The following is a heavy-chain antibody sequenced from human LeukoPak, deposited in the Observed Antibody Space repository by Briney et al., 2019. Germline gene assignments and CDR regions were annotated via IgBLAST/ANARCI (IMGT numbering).Heavy chain of an antibody. D-gene: IGHD3-16*01. CDR1: GYTFTSYD. J-gene: IGHJ5*02. CDR2: IIPIFGTA. Sequence: ASVKVPCKASGYTFTSYDINWVRQAPGQGLEWMGRIIPIFGTANYAQKFQGRVTITTDESTSAAYMELSSLRSEDTAVYYCARGAVMALWFDPWGQGTLVTVSS. CDR3: ARGAVMALWFDP. V-gene: IGHV1-69*05.